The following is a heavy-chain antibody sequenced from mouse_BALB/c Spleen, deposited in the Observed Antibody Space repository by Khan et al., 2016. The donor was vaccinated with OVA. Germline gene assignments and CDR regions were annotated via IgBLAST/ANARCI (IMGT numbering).Heavy chain of an antibody. Sequence: QVQLKESGPGLVAPSQSLSITCSVSGFSLTSYGINWVRQPPGKGLEWLGVIWAGGSTNYNSALMSRLSISKDNAKNQVFLKTNSLQTDDTAMYYCARFYDPYYALDYWGPGTSVTVSS. CDR3: ARFYDPYYALDY. V-gene: IGHV2-9*02. CDR2: IWAGGST. CDR1: GFSLTSYG. J-gene: IGHJ4*01. D-gene: IGHD2-3*01.